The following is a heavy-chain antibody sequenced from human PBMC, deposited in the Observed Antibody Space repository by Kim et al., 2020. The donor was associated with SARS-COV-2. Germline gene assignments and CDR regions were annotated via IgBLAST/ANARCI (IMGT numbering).Heavy chain of an antibody. CDR3: ARGREQWLNYCYCYGMDV. J-gene: IGHJ6*02. D-gene: IGHD6-19*01. Sequence: GGSLRLSCAASGFTFGDYGMSWVRQAPGKGLEWVSGINWNGGSTGYADSVKGRFTISRDNAKNSLYLQMNSLRAEDTALYYCARGREQWLNYCYCYGMDVWGQGTMVTVSS. V-gene: IGHV3-20*04. CDR1: GFTFGDYG. CDR2: INWNGGST.